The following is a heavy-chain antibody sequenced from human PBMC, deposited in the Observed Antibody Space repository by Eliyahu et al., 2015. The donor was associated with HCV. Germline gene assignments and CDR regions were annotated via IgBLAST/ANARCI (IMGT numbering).Heavy chain of an antibody. V-gene: IGHV2-5*02. CDR1: GFSLSTSGVG. D-gene: IGHD6-13*01. Sequence: QITLKESGPTLVKPTQTLTLTCTFSGFSLSTSGVGVGWIRQPPGKALEWLALIYWDDDKRYSPSLKSRLTITKDTSKNQVVLTMTNMDPVDTATYYCAHRRELAAAGGSFDYWGQGTLVTVSS. J-gene: IGHJ4*02. CDR3: AHRRELAAAGGSFDY. CDR2: IYWDDDK.